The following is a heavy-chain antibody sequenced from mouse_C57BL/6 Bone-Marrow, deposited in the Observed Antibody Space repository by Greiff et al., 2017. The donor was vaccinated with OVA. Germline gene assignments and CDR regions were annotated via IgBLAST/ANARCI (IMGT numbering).Heavy chain of an antibody. CDR2: ISNLAYSI. CDR1: GFTFSDYG. J-gene: IGHJ1*03. V-gene: IGHV5-15*01. CDR3: ARPLLPGYFDV. Sequence: EVQLVESGGGLVQPGGSLKLSCAASGFTFSDYGMAWVRQAPRKGPEWVAFISNLAYSIYYADTVTGRFTISRENAKNTLYLEMSSLRSEDTAMYYCARPLLPGYFDVWGTGTTVTVSS.